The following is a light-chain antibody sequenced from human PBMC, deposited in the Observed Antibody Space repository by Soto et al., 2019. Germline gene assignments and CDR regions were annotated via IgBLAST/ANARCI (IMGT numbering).Light chain of an antibody. V-gene: IGLV2-14*03. Sequence: QSVLTQPASVSGSPGQSITISCTGSSSDVGHYDYVSWFQQHPGRAPTLLIYDVTYRPSGVSNRFSGAKSGSTASLTISGLQAEDEADYYCSSYTSSSTLKVFGTGTKVTVL. CDR3: SSYTSSSTLKV. CDR2: DVT. CDR1: SSDVGHYDY. J-gene: IGLJ1*01.